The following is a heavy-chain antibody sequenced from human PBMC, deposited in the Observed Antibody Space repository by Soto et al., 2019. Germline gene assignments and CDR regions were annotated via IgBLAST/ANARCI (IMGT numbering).Heavy chain of an antibody. Sequence: GGSLRLSCAASGFTFSSYGMHWVRQAPGKGLEWVAVIWYDGSNKYYADSVKGRFTISRANSKNTLYLQMNSLRAEDTAVYYCAREYYDILTGYYNNWFDPWGQGTLVTVSS. CDR2: IWYDGSNK. D-gene: IGHD3-9*01. J-gene: IGHJ5*02. CDR1: GFTFSSYG. CDR3: AREYYDILTGYYNNWFDP. V-gene: IGHV3-33*01.